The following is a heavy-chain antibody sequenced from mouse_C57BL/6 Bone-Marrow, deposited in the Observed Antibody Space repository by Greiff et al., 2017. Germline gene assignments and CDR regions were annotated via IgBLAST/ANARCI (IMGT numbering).Heavy chain of an antibody. Sequence: QVQLQQSGAELVRPGTSVKVSCKASGYAFTNYLIEWVKQRPGQGLEWIGVINPGSGGTHYNEKFKGKATLTADKSSSTAYMQLSSLTSEDSAVYFCARSENYYGSSFYFDYWGQGTTLTVSS. CDR3: ARSENYYGSSFYFDY. V-gene: IGHV1-54*01. CDR2: INPGSGGT. D-gene: IGHD1-1*01. J-gene: IGHJ2*01. CDR1: GYAFTNYL.